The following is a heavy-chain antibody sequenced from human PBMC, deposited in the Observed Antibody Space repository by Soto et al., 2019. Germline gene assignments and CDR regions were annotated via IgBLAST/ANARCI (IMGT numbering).Heavy chain of an antibody. V-gene: IGHV3-48*01. CDR1: GFTFSSYS. CDR2: ISSSSSTI. Sequence: EVRLVESGGGLVQPGGSLRLSCAASGFTFSSYSMNWVRQAPGKGLEWVSYISSSSSTIYYADSVKGRFTISRDNAKNSLYLQMNSLRAEDTAVYYCAREVNSSWYTKKKRGSFDYWGQGTLVTVSS. D-gene: IGHD6-13*01. J-gene: IGHJ4*02. CDR3: AREVNSSWYTKKKRGSFDY.